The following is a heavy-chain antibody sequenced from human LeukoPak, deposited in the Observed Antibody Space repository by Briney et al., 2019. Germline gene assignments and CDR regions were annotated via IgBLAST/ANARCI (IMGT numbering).Heavy chain of an antibody. CDR3: ARVGVDLWFDP. D-gene: IGHD3/OR15-3a*01. J-gene: IGHJ5*02. CDR2: INPNSGGT. CDR1: GYTFTGYY. V-gene: IGHV1-2*06. Sequence: ASVKVSCKASGYTFTGYYIHWVRRAPGQGLEWMGRINPNSGGTNYAQKLQGRVTMTRDTSITTAYMELSRLTSDDTSVYYCARVGVDLWFDPWGQGTLVTVSS.